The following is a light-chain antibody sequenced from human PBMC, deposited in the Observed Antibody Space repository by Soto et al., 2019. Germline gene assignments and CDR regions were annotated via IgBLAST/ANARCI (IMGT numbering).Light chain of an antibody. V-gene: IGKV3D-15*01. CDR2: DAS. CDR3: QQYNNWPPWT. Sequence: VLTHWPCTLSLSPAARSTLSGRASQSVSSSLAWYQQKPGLAPTLLISDASTRASGVPDRFSGSGSGTDFTLTITSLQSEDFAVYYCQQYNNWPPWTFGQGAKVDIK. J-gene: IGKJ1*01. CDR1: QSVSSS.